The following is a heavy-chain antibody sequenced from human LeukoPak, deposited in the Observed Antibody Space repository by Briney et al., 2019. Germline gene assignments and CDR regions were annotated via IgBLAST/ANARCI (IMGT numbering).Heavy chain of an antibody. J-gene: IGHJ4*02. D-gene: IGHD6-19*01. V-gene: IGHV3-53*01. CDR1: GFTVSSNY. Sequence: GGSLRLSCAASGFTVSSNYMSWVRQAPGKGLEWVSVIYSGGTTYYADSVKGRFIISRDGSGNTLYVKMNSLRVEDPAVYFCAREIPLAGTFYFDNWGQGTLVTVSS. CDR2: IYSGGTT. CDR3: AREIPLAGTFYFDN.